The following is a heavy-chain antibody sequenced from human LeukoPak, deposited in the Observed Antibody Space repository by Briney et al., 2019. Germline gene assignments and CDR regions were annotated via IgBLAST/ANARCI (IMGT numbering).Heavy chain of an antibody. CDR3: AGTLAGGYSYGRLYFDY. V-gene: IGHV4-39*01. D-gene: IGHD5-18*01. CDR2: IYYSGST. J-gene: IGHJ4*02. Sequence: SETLSLTCTVSGGSISSSSYYWGWIRQPPGKGLEWIGSIYYSGSTYYNPSLKSRVTISVDTSKNQFSLKLSSVTAADTAVYYYAGTLAGGYSYGRLYFDYWGQGTLVTVSS. CDR1: GGSISSSSYY.